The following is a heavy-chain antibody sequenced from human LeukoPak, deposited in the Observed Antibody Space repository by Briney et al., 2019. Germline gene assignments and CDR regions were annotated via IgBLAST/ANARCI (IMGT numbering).Heavy chain of an antibody. J-gene: IGHJ4*02. CDR1: GFTFSSYA. V-gene: IGHV3-23*01. Sequence: GGSLRLSCAASGFTFSSYAMSWVRHAPGQGLEWVSSINGDGGSRYYADSVKGRFPISRDNSKNTLYLQMNTLRAEDTAVYYCAKDIPNYYNSSGYYGIHDYWGQGTLVTVSS. D-gene: IGHD3-22*01. CDR3: AKDIPNYYNSSGYYGIHDY. CDR2: INGDGGSR.